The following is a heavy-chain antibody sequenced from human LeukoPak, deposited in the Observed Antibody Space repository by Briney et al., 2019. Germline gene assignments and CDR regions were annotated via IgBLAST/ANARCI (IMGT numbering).Heavy chain of an antibody. CDR1: GFTFDDYV. Sequence: PGGSLRLSCAASGFTFDDYVMHWVRQVPGKGQEWVSGISWNSGSIDYADSVKGRFTISRDNSKNTLYLQMNSLRAEDTAVYYCARAPHGSGSYYTSPEDYWGQGTLVTVSS. CDR2: ISWNSGSI. D-gene: IGHD3-10*01. J-gene: IGHJ4*02. V-gene: IGHV3-9*01. CDR3: ARAPHGSGSYYTSPEDY.